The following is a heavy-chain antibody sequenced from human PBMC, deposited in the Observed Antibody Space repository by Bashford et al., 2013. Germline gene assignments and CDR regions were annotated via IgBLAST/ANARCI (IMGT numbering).Heavy chain of an antibody. CDR2: FDPEAGKP. Sequence: WVRQAPGQGLEWMGGFDPEAGKPTYAQHLQGRATMTEDTSTDTIYMELGGLRSEDTAVYYCSSGTYDPGDPRVWGWGQGTLVTVSS. CDR3: SSGTYDPGDPRVWG. D-gene: IGHD3-16*01. J-gene: IGHJ4*02. V-gene: IGHV1-24*01.